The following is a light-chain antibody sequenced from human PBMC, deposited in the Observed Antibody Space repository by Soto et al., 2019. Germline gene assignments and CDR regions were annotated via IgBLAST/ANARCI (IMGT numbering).Light chain of an antibody. CDR2: GAS. Sequence: VLTHAPDTLSLSPGALATLSCRASQAINNNVAWYQLKDGQVPGLLIYGASTRAADVPARFSGGGSGTEFTHTISSLQSEDFAEYHCQQYNNWPQTFGQGTKVDI. J-gene: IGKJ1*01. CDR3: QQYNNWPQT. CDR1: QAINNN. V-gene: IGKV3-15*01.